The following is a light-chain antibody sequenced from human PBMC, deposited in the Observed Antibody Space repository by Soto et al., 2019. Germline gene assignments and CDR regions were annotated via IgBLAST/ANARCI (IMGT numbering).Light chain of an antibody. Sequence: HSALTQPPSASGSPGQSVAISCTGTSSGIGGYNFVSWYQQHPGNAPKLMIYEVTKRPSRVPDRFSGSKSGDTATLIVSGLQPEDEDEYYCCSQGGSNNPYVFGAGTKLTVL. CDR1: SSGIGGYNF. J-gene: IGLJ1*01. CDR2: EVT. CDR3: CSQGGSNNPYV. V-gene: IGLV2-8*01.